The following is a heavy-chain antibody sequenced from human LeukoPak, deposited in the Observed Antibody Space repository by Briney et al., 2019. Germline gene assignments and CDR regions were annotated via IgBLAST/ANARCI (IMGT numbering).Heavy chain of an antibody. CDR3: ARDGEDDSSGHYKPSDY. CDR2: IWYDGNNK. J-gene: IGHJ4*02. V-gene: IGHV3-33*01. CDR1: GFTFSSYG. D-gene: IGHD3-22*01. Sequence: PGGSLRLSCAASGFTFSSYGMHWLRQAPGKGLEWVAAIWYDGNNKYYADSAKGRFAISRDNSKNTLYLLMNSLRAEDTAVYYCARDGEDDSSGHYKPSDYWGQGTLVTVSS.